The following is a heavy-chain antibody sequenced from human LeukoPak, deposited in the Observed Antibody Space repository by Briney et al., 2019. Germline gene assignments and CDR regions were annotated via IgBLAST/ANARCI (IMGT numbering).Heavy chain of an antibody. J-gene: IGHJ4*02. V-gene: IGHV3-74*01. D-gene: IGHD5-18*01. CDR3: ASTTMAIPGDY. CDR1: GFTFSNYW. CDR2: INTDGSST. Sequence: GGSLRLSWAASGFTFSNYWMHWVRQAPGKGLVWVSRINTDGSSTNYADSVKGRFTISRDNAKNTLYLQMNSLRGEDTAVYYCASTTMAIPGDYWGQGTLVTVSS.